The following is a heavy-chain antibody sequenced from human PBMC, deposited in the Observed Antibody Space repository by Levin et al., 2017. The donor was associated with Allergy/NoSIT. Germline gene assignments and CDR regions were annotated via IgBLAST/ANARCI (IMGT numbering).Heavy chain of an antibody. D-gene: IGHD2-15*01. CDR2: TITFFDTT. CDR1: RGTFNSYG. J-gene: IGHJ3*01. Sequence: AASVKVSCKASRGTFNSYGINWVRQAPGQGLEWMGGTITFFDTTNYAQKFQGRVTITADESTSTVYMELSSLRFEDTAVYYCARDLYCSGGSCHSDAVGLWGQGTMVIVSS. V-gene: IGHV1-69*13. CDR3: ARDLYCSGGSCHSDAVGL.